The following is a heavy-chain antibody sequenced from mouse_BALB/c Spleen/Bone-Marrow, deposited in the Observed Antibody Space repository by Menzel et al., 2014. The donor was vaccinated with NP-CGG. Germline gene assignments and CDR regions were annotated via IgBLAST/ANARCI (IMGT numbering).Heavy chain of an antibody. Sequence: LEESGPGLVKTSQALSLTCSVTGYSTSSGYYWYWIRQFPGKKLEWMGYISYDGSNNYNPSLKNRISITRDTSKNQFFLKLNSVTTEDTATYYCARDRYFDYWGQGTTLTVSS. CDR3: ARDRYFDY. V-gene: IGHV3-6*02. CDR1: GYSTSSGYY. CDR2: ISYDGSN. J-gene: IGHJ2*01.